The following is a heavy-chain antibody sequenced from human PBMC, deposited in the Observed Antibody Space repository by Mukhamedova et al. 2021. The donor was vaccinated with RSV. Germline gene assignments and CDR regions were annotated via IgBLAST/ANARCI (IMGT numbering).Heavy chain of an antibody. Sequence: GLEWIGYIYYSGSTNYNPSLKSRVTISVDTSKNQFSLKLSSMTAADTAVYYCARRRYGDYDFDYWGQGTLVTVSS. CDR2: IYYSGST. CDR3: ARRRYGDYDFDY. J-gene: IGHJ4*02. D-gene: IGHD4-17*01. V-gene: IGHV4-61*07.